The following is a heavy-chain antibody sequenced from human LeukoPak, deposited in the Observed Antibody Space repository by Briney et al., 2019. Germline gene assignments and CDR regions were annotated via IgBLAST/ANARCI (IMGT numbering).Heavy chain of an antibody. D-gene: IGHD3-10*01. J-gene: IGHJ4*01. Sequence: ASVKVSCKASGYTFTNYAMNWVRQAPGQGLEWMGWINTNTGNPTYAQGFTGRFVFSLDTSVSTTYLQISSLKTEDSAVYYCVRGVPFDYWGHGTLVTVSS. CDR3: VRGVPFDY. CDR1: GYTFTNYA. V-gene: IGHV7-4-1*02. CDR2: INTNTGNP.